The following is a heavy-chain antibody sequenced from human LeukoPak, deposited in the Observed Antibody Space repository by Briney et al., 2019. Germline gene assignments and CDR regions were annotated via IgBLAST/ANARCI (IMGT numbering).Heavy chain of an antibody. CDR1: GFAVSSNY. Sequence: GGSLRLSCAASGFAVSSNYMGWVRQAPGKGLEWVSVIYSGGSGGTWFADSMKGRFTISRDNSKNTLYLQMNSLKTADTALYYCARDLTIFGVDISHYNGMDVWGQGTTVTVSS. D-gene: IGHD3-3*01. J-gene: IGHJ6*02. CDR2: IYSGGSGGT. V-gene: IGHV3-53*05. CDR3: ARDLTIFGVDISHYNGMDV.